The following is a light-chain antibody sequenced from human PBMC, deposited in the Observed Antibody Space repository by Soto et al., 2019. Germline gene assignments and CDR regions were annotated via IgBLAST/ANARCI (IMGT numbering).Light chain of an antibody. Sequence: EIXMTXSXXXXXVSPGEXAXLSCRASQSVSSKLAWYQQKVGQAPRLLIYGASTRAAGIPARFSGSGSGTEFTLTISSLQSEDFEVYYCQQYDKWPLTFGGGAKVEIK. V-gene: IGKV3-15*01. CDR1: QSVSSK. CDR2: GAS. CDR3: QQYDKWPLT. J-gene: IGKJ4*01.